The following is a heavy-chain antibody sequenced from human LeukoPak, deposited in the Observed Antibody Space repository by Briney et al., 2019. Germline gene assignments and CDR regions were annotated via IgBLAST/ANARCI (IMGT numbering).Heavy chain of an antibody. Sequence: GGSLRLSRAASGFTFSSYGMHWVRQAPGKGLEWVAVISYDGSNKYYADSVKGRFTISRDNSKNTLYLQMNSLRAEDTAVYYCAKDPDYGDYTNWFDPWGQGTLVTVSS. CDR2: ISYDGSNK. V-gene: IGHV3-30*18. CDR1: GFTFSSYG. J-gene: IGHJ5*02. CDR3: AKDPDYGDYTNWFDP. D-gene: IGHD4-17*01.